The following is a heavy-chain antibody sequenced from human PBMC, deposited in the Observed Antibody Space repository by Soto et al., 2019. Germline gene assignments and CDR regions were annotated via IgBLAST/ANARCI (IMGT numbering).Heavy chain of an antibody. V-gene: IGHV3-48*01. Sequence: GGSLRLSCAASGFTFSSYSMNWVRQAPGKGLEWVSYISSSSSTIYYADSVKGRFTISRDNAKNSLYLQMNSLRAEDTAVYYCARDHGASYKDYWGQGTLVTVSS. CDR1: GFTFSSYS. J-gene: IGHJ4*02. CDR2: ISSSSSTI. CDR3: ARDHGASYKDY. D-gene: IGHD1-26*01.